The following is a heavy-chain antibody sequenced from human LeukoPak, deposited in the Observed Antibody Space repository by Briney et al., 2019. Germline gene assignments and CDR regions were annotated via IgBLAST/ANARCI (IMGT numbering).Heavy chain of an antibody. CDR2: FDPEDGET. J-gene: IGHJ4*02. Sequence: ASVTVSCKVSGYTLTELSMHWVRQAPGKGLEWMGGFDPEDGETICAQKFQGRVTMTEDTSTDTAYMELSSLRSEDTAVYYCATSRLDYDSSGYRTTFDYWGQGTLVTVSS. CDR1: GYTLTELS. V-gene: IGHV1-24*01. CDR3: ATSRLDYDSSGYRTTFDY. D-gene: IGHD3-22*01.